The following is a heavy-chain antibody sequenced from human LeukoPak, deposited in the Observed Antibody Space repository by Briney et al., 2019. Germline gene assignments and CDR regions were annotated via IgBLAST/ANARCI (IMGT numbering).Heavy chain of an antibody. J-gene: IGHJ4*02. CDR2: IHKDGRT. D-gene: IGHD3-22*01. Sequence: GGSLRLSCAASGFTVSSNYMSWVRQAPGKGLEWVSVIHKDGRTFYTDSVKGRFTISRDNSKNTVYLQMSSLRVEDTAVYYCAKSLTYYHENSDSIWGQGTLVTVSS. CDR1: GFTVSSNY. V-gene: IGHV3-53*01. CDR3: AKSLTYYHENSDSI.